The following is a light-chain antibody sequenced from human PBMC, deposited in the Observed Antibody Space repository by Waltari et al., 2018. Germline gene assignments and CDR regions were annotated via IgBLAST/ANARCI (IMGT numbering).Light chain of an antibody. J-gene: IGLJ1*01. CDR2: DVT. V-gene: IGLV2-14*03. Sequence: QSALTQPASLSGSPGQSITISCTGTYNNIGSYNFVSWYQQHPGKAPKLIIFDVTHRASGVSGRFSGSKSGNTASLTSSGLQAEDEADYYCSSYTVTSTIVFGSGTKVTVL. CDR3: SSYTVTSTIV. CDR1: YNNIGSYNF.